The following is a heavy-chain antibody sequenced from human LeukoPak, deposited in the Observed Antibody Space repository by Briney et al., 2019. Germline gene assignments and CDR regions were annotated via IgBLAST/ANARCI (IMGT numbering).Heavy chain of an antibody. CDR1: GASITSYY. D-gene: IGHD3-10*01. J-gene: IGHJ5*02. CDR2: IYYSGNT. CDR3: AIRLSGHYGNWLDP. V-gene: IGHV4-59*01. Sequence: PSETLSLTCTISGASITSYYWSWLRQPPGKGLEWIGSIYYSGNTNYNPSLESRVTISIDTSKNQFSLKLSSVTAADTAVYYCAIRLSGHYGNWLDPWGQGTLVTVSS.